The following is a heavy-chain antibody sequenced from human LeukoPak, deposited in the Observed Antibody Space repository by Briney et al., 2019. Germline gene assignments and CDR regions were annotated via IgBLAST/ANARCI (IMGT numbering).Heavy chain of an antibody. CDR2: ISGAGGRT. Sequence: GGSLRLSCAASGFSLSTYAMSWVRQAPGKGPEWVSAISGAGGRTYYADSVKGRFTISRDNSKNTLYLQMDSLRAEDTAVYHCAKDRADNGDRLRFDPWGQGTLVTVSS. J-gene: IGHJ5*02. D-gene: IGHD4-17*01. V-gene: IGHV3-23*01. CDR3: AKDRADNGDRLRFDP. CDR1: GFSLSTYA.